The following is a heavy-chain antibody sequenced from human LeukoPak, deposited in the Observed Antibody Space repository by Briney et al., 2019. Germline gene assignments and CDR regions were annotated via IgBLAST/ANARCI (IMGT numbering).Heavy chain of an antibody. Sequence: GKSLQISCKGSGYNFTSYWIGWVRHMPGKGLEWMGIIYPGGSDTRYSPSFQSQVTISADKSISTAYLQWSSLKASETAMYYCARSHIGGAGTNWFDPWGQGTLVTVSS. V-gene: IGHV5-51*01. J-gene: IGHJ5*02. CDR2: IYPGGSDT. CDR1: GYNFTSYW. CDR3: ARSHIGGAGTNWFDP. D-gene: IGHD6-13*01.